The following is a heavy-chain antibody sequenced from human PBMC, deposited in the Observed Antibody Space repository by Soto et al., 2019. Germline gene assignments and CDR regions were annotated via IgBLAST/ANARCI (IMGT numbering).Heavy chain of an antibody. CDR2: IYYSGST. Sequence: SETLSLTCTVSGGSISSYYWSWIRQPPGKGLEWIGYIYYSGSTNYNPSLKSRVTISVDTSKNQFSLKLSSVTAADTAVYYCARGRTVTLARIDYWGQGTLVTVSS. CDR3: ARGRTVTLARIDY. CDR1: GGSISSYY. D-gene: IGHD4-4*01. J-gene: IGHJ4*02. V-gene: IGHV4-59*01.